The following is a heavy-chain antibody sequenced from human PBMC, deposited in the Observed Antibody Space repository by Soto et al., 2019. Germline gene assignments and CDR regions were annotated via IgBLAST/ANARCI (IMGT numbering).Heavy chain of an antibody. D-gene: IGHD6-19*01. CDR2: IYYSGST. CDR3: ARHGQWLVTGYFYYGMDV. Sequence: QVQLQESGPGLVKPSETLSLTCTVSGGSISSYYWSWIRQPPGKGLEWIGYIYYSGSTNYNPSLKRRVTISVDTSKNQCSLKRSSVTAADTAVYYCARHGQWLVTGYFYYGMDVWGQGTTVTVSS. CDR1: GGSISSYY. J-gene: IGHJ6*02. V-gene: IGHV4-59*08.